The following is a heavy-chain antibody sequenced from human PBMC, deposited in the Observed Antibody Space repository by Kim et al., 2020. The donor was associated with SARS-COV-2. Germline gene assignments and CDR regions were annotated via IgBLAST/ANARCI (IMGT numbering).Heavy chain of an antibody. Sequence: YADSGKGRLTISRNNAKNTMYLQMNSLRAEDTAVYYCARDTTGTGGHFDYWGQGTLVTVSS. D-gene: IGHD1-1*01. V-gene: IGHV3-11*04. CDR3: ARDTTGTGGHFDY. J-gene: IGHJ4*02.